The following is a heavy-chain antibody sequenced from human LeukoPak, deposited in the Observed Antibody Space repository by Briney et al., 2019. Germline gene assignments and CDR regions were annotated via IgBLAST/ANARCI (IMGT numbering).Heavy chain of an antibody. Sequence: GGSLRLSCAASGFTFSVYCMHWVRQAPGKGLEWVAVISYDGSNKYYADSVKGRFTISRDNSKNTLYLQMNSLRAEDTALYYCTRGYVGIDYWGQGTLVTVSS. J-gene: IGHJ4*02. V-gene: IGHV3-30*03. CDR2: ISYDGSNK. CDR1: GFTFSVYC. CDR3: TRGYVGIDY. D-gene: IGHD5-12*01.